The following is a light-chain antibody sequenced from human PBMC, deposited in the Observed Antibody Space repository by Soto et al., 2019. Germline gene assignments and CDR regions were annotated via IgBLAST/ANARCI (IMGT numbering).Light chain of an antibody. V-gene: IGKV1-5*03. CDR3: QQYNSYRIT. Sequence: DIQMTQSPSTLSASVGDRVTITCRASQSISSWLAWYQQKPGKAPKLLIYKASSLESGVPSRFSGSGSGTECTLTISSLQPDDFATYYCQQYNSYRITFGQGTRLEIK. J-gene: IGKJ5*01. CDR1: QSISSW. CDR2: KAS.